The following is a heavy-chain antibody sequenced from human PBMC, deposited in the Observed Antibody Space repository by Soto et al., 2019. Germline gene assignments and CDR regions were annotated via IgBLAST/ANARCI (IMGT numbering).Heavy chain of an antibody. CDR1: GGSFSGYY. D-gene: IGHD3-3*01. V-gene: IGHV4-34*01. CDR3: ARAPRTYYDFWSGYYHFDY. CDR2: INHSGST. J-gene: IGHJ4*02. Sequence: SETLSLTCAVYGGSFSGYYWSWIRQPPGKGLEWIGEINHSGSTNYNPSLKSRVTISVDTSKNQFSLKLSSVTAADTAVYYCARAPRTYYDFWSGYYHFDYWGQGTLVTVS.